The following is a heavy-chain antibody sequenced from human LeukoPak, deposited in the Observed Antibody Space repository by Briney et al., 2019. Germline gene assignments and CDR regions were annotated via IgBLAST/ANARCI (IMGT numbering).Heavy chain of an antibody. Sequence: GGSLRLSCAASGFTFSSYSMNWVRQAPGKGLEWVSSISSSSSYIYYADSVKGRFTISRDNAKNSLYLQMNSLRAEDTAVYYCARDESLVRGAAFDYWGQGTLVTVSS. CDR2: ISSSSSYI. J-gene: IGHJ4*02. D-gene: IGHD3-10*01. V-gene: IGHV3-21*01. CDR3: ARDESLVRGAAFDY. CDR1: GFTFSSYS.